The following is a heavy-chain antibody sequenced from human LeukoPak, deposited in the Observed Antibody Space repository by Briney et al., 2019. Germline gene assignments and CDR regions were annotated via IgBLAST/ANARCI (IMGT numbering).Heavy chain of an antibody. CDR1: GFTVSNNY. CDR3: AKSPQLWAYYFDY. Sequence: GGSLRLSCSVSGFTVSNNYMNWVRQAPGKGLEWVSIIYSGGSTYYADSVKGRFTISRDNSKNTLYLQMNSLRAEDTAVYYCAKSPQLWAYYFDYWGQGTLVTVSS. J-gene: IGHJ4*02. V-gene: IGHV3-53*05. CDR2: IYSGGST. D-gene: IGHD2-2*01.